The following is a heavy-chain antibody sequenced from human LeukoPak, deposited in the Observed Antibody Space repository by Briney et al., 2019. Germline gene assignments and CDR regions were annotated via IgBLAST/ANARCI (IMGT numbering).Heavy chain of an antibody. CDR1: GYTFTSYY. Sequence: ASVKVSCKASGYTFTSYYMHWVRQAPGQGLEWMGIINPSGGSTSYAQKFQGRVTMTRDMSTSTVYMELSSLRSEDTAVYYCARGDSSGYLAYYYYYYYMDVWGKGTTVTVSS. J-gene: IGHJ6*03. CDR3: ARGDSSGYLAYYYYYYYMDV. D-gene: IGHD3-22*01. V-gene: IGHV1-46*01. CDR2: INPSGGST.